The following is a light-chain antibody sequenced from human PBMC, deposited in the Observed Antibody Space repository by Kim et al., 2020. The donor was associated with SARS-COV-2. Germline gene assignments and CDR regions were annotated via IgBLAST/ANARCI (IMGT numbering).Light chain of an antibody. CDR3: EEFRGSPAT. CDR1: QSVSSRY. CDR2: GAS. J-gene: IGKJ1*01. V-gene: IGKV3-20*01. Sequence: EIVLTQSPGTLSLSPGERATLSCRPSQSVSSRYLAWYQQKPGQAPRLLIYGASSRATGIPDRFSGSGSGTDFTLTISRLEPEDFAVYYYEEFRGSPATFGQGTKVEIK.